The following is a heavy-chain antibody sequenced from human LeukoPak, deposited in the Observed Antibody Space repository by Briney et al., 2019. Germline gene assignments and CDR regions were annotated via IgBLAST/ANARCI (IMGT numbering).Heavy chain of an antibody. CDR1: GGSFSGYY. CDR3: ARDRATRGLRIPLLS. J-gene: IGHJ5*02. CDR2: INHSGST. D-gene: IGHD1-1*01. Sequence: SETLSLTCAVYGGSFSGYYWSWIRQPPGKGLEWIGEINHSGSTNYNPSLKSRVTISVDTSKNQFSLKLSSVTAADTAVYYCARDRATRGLRIPLLSWGQGTLVTVSS. V-gene: IGHV4-34*01.